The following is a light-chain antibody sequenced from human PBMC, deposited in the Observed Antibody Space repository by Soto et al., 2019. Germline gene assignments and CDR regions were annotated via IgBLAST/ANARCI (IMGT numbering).Light chain of an antibody. CDR1: SSDFAYTY. V-gene: IGLV2-14*01. J-gene: IGLJ3*02. CDR2: EVS. Sequence: QSALTQPASVSGSPGQSITISCTGTSSDFAYTYVSWYQQHPGKAPKLMIYEVSSRPSGVSNRFSGSKSGNTASLTISGLQADDEADYFCSSYTSGSTNWVFGGGTKLTVL. CDR3: SSYTSGSTNWV.